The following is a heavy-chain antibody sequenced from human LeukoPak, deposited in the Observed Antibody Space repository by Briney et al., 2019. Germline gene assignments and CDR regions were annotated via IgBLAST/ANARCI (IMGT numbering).Heavy chain of an antibody. J-gene: IGHJ4*02. D-gene: IGHD4/OR15-4a*01. CDR3: AREGGGDYGEGFDY. V-gene: IGHV3-53*01. Sequence: GGSLRLSCAASGFTVSSNYMSWVRQAPGKGLEWVSIIYSGGSTYYADSVKGRFTISRDNSKNTLYLQMNSLRAEDTAVYYCAREGGGDYGEGFDYWGQGTLVTVSS. CDR1: GFTVSSNY. CDR2: IYSGGST.